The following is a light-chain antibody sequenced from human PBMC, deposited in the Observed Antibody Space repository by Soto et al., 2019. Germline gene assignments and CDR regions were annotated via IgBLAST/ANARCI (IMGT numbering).Light chain of an antibody. CDR1: QSVSSSQ. J-gene: IGKJ1*01. Sequence: IVLTQSPDTLYLSPGERATLSCRASQSVSSSQLVWYQQKPGQAPRLLIYAASSWATGIPDRFSGSGSGTDFTLTVSELETEDFGVYYCQHYANSVWTFGQGTKVEIK. CDR3: QHYANSVWT. CDR2: AAS. V-gene: IGKV3-20*01.